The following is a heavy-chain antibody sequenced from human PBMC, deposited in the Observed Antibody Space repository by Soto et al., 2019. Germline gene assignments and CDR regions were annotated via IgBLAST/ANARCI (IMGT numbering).Heavy chain of an antibody. V-gene: IGHV4-4*02. J-gene: IGHJ4*02. CDR3: ARAYGYYFDY. CDR1: GGSISSSNW. D-gene: IGHD4-17*01. Sequence: SETLSLTCAVSGGSISSSNWWSWVRQPPGKGLEWIGEIYYSGSTNYNPSLKSRVTISVDTSKNQFSLKLSSVTAADTAVYYCARAYGYYFDYWGQGTLVTVSS. CDR2: IYYSGST.